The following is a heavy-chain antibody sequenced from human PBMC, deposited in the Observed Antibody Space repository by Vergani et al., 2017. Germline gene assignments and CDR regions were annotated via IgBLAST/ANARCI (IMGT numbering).Heavy chain of an antibody. V-gene: IGHV3-30*04. CDR1: GFTFSSYA. D-gene: IGHD3-22*01. Sequence: QVQLVESGGGVVQPGRSLRLSCAASGFTFSSYAMHWVRQAPGKGLEWVAVISYDGSNKYYAESVKGRFTISRDNSKNTLYLQMNSLRAEDTAVYYCARGYYDSSGSYDAFDSGGQGTMVTGSS. CDR3: ARGYYDSSGSYDAFDS. J-gene: IGHJ3*02. CDR2: ISYDGSNK.